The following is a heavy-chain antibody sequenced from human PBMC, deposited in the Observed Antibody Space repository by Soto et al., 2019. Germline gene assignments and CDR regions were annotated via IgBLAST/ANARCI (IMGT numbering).Heavy chain of an antibody. CDR2: INAGNGNT. V-gene: IGHV1-3*01. CDR3: ARTIGP. CDR1: RYTFTSYA. D-gene: IGHD1-26*01. Sequence: ASVKVSCKAFRYTFTSYAIHWVRQAPGQRLEWMGWINAGNGNTEYSQKFQGRVTITRDTSASTAYMELSSLRSEDTAVYYCARTIGPWGQGTLVTVSS. J-gene: IGHJ5*02.